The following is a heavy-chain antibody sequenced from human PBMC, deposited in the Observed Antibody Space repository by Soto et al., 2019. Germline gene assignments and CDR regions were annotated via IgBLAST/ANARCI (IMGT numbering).Heavy chain of an antibody. CDR3: AKYYLGSSNVFDV. D-gene: IGHD2-2*01. V-gene: IGHV3-30*18. J-gene: IGHJ3*01. CDR2: VSSEGTEK. Sequence: QVQLEESGGGVVQPGRSLRLTCIVSGFNLNNFGMHWVRRAPGKGLEWVASVSSEGTEKYFSESVRGRFTISRDTSRKSLYLQMTGLRTGDTAVYFCAKYYLGSSNVFDVWGRGTVVIVSS. CDR1: GFNLNNFG.